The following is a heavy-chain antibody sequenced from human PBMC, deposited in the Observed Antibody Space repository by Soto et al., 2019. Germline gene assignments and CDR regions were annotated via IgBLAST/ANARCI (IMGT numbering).Heavy chain of an antibody. Sequence: GASVKVSGKASGYTFTSYCISGVREAPGQGLEWMGWISAYNGNTNYAQKLQGRVTMTTDTSTSTAYMELRSLRSDDTAVYYCARSPVAGIDNWFDPWGQGTLVTVSS. D-gene: IGHD6-19*01. CDR2: ISAYNGNT. CDR3: ARSPVAGIDNWFDP. CDR1: GYTFTSYC. V-gene: IGHV1-18*01. J-gene: IGHJ5*02.